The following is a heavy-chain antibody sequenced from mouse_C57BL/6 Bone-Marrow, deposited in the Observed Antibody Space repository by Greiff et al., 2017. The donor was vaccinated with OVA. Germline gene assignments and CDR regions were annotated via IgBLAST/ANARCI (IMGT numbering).Heavy chain of an antibody. J-gene: IGHJ3*01. CDR2: IYPRSGNT. CDR1: GYTFTSYG. Sequence: QVQLKESGAELARPGASVKLSCKASGYTFTSYGISWVKQRTGQGLEWIGEIYPRSGNTYYNEKFKGKATLTADKSSSTAYMELRSLTSEDSAVYFCARYRPGFAYWGQGTLVTVSA. CDR3: ARYRPGFAY. V-gene: IGHV1-81*01.